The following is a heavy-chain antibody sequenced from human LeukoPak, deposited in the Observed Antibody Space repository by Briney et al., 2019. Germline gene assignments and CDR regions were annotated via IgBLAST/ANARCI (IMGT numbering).Heavy chain of an antibody. V-gene: IGHV4-61*02. Sequence: QTLSLTCTVSGGSISSGSYYWSWIRQPAGKGLEWIGRIYTSGSTNYNPSLKSRVTISVDTSKNQFSLKLSSVTAADTAVYYCARHGLWFGESNSSHDAFDIWGQGTMVTVSS. J-gene: IGHJ3*02. CDR2: IYTSGST. CDR3: ARHGLWFGESNSSHDAFDI. D-gene: IGHD3-10*01. CDR1: GGSISSGSYY.